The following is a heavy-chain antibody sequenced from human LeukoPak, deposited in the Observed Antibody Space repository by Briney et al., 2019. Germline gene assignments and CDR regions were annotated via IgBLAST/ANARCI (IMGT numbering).Heavy chain of an antibody. V-gene: IGHV4-30-2*01. D-gene: IGHD3-22*01. CDR1: GGSISSGLYS. J-gene: IGHJ4*02. CDR3: ASECDSSGYYCDY. CDR2: IYHTGST. Sequence: PSETLSLTCDVSGGSISSGLYSWSWIRQPLGKGLEWIGYIYHTGSTYYNPSLKSRVTISVDRSKNQFSLKLSSVTAADTAVYYCASECDSSGYYCDYWGQGTLVTVSS.